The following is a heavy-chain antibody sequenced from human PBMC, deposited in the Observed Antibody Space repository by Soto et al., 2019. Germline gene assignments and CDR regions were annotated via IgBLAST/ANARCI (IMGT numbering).Heavy chain of an antibody. J-gene: IGHJ5*02. V-gene: IGHV1-69*04. D-gene: IGHD4-17*01. CDR2: IIPILGIA. CDR3: ARDKVYDYGANWFDP. Sequence: SVKVSCKASGGTFSSYTISWVRQAPGQGLEWMGRIIPILGIANYAQKFQGRVTITADKSTSTAYMELSSLRSEDTAVYYCARDKVYDYGANWFDPWGQGTLVTVSS. CDR1: GGTFSSYT.